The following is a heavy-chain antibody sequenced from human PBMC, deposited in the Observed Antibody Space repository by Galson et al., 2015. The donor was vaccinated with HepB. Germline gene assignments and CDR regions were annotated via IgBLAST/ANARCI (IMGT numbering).Heavy chain of an antibody. CDR3: ARELGLGWFDP. CDR1: GFTFSSYA. CDR2: ISYDGSNK. V-gene: IGHV3-30*04. J-gene: IGHJ5*02. D-gene: IGHD2-21*01. Sequence: ALRLSCAASGFTFSSYAMHWVRQAPGKGLEWVAVISYDGSNKYYADSVKGRFTISRDNSKNTLYLQMNSLRVEDTAVYYCARELGLGWFDPWGQGTLVTVSS.